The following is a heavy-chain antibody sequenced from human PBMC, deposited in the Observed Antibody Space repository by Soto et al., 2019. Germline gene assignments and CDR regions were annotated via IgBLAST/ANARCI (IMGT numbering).Heavy chain of an antibody. CDR1: GFKFSIYS. CDR3: ARSVEGHFDY. D-gene: IGHD6-19*01. Sequence: EVQLVESGGALVQPGGSLRLSCVASGFKFSIYSMNWVRQAPGKGLEWSAYMTSDTKTIKYADSVKGRFTISRDNAKKSVYLQMNSLSDEDTAVYYCARSVEGHFDYWGQGTVVTVSS. CDR2: MTSDTKTI. V-gene: IGHV3-48*02. J-gene: IGHJ4*02.